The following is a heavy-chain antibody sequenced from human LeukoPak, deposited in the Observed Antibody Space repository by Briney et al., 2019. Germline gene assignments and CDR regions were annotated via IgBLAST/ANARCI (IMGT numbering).Heavy chain of an antibody. D-gene: IGHD3-10*01. CDR1: GFTFNSYN. CDR3: ARDAGSYHFDY. V-gene: IGHV3-48*01. CDR2: ISGSSNTI. Sequence: PGGSLRLSCAASGFTFNSYNMNWVRQAPGKGLEWVSYISGSSNTIYYADSVKGRFTISGDNAKNSLYLQMNSLRADDTAVYYCARDAGSYHFDYWGQGTLVTVSS. J-gene: IGHJ4*02.